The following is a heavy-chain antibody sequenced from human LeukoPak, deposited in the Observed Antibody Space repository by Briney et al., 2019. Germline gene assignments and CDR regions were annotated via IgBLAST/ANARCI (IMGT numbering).Heavy chain of an antibody. Sequence: ASVTLSCAASAYTFTRYSTGWVCHSPEPGVGRVGWLSIDDGATNSAQTSQGRVTLTTDTSTTTAHMGLRRLSADETAIYSCVRHRGSGPKWDDFDFYGPGTLVTVSS. CDR2: LSIDDGAT. V-gene: IGHV1-18*01. CDR1: AYTFTRYS. CDR3: VRHRGSGPKWDDFDF. D-gene: IGHD1-26*01. J-gene: IGHJ4*02.